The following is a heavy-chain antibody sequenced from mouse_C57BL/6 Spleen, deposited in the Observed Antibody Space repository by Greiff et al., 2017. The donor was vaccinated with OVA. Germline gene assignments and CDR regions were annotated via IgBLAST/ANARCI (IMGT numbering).Heavy chain of an antibody. CDR3: ARWSTTVVATKGDY. CDR1: GYTFTSYW. Sequence: QVQLQQSGAELVKPGASVKLSCKASGYTFTSYWMQWVKQRPGQGLEWIGEIVPSDSYTNYNQKFKGKATLTVDTSSSTAYMQLSSLTAEDSAVYYCARWSTTVVATKGDYWGQGTTLTVSS. D-gene: IGHD1-1*01. J-gene: IGHJ2*01. CDR2: IVPSDSYT. V-gene: IGHV1-50*01.